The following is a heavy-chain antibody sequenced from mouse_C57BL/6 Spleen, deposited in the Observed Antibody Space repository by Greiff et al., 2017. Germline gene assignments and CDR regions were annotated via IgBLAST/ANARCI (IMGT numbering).Heavy chain of an antibody. Sequence: VQLQQSGPELVKPGASVKISCKASGYTFTDYYMNWVKQSHGKSLEWIGDINPNNGGTSYNQKFKGKATLTVDKSSSTAYMELRSLTSEDSAVYYCATGPFAYWGQGTLVTVSA. CDR2: INPNNGGT. J-gene: IGHJ3*01. CDR3: ATGPFAY. CDR1: GYTFTDYY. V-gene: IGHV1-26*01.